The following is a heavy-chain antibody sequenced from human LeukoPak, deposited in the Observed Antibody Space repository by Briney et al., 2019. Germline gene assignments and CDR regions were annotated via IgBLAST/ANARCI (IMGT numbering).Heavy chain of an antibody. D-gene: IGHD6-19*01. J-gene: IGHJ4*02. CDR1: GFTLSSSW. V-gene: IGHV3-74*01. CDR3: ASWQFDY. Sequence: GGSLRLSCAASGFTLSSSWMHRVRQAPGKGLVWVSRINGDGSSTIYADSVKGRFTISRDNAKNTLYLQMNSLEAEDTAVYYCASWQFDYWGQGTLVTVSS. CDR2: INGDGSST.